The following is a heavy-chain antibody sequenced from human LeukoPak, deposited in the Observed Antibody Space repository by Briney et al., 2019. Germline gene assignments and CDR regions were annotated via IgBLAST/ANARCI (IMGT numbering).Heavy chain of an antibody. D-gene: IGHD3-3*01. V-gene: IGHV4-59*07. Sequence: SDTLSLTCTLSGRSISIYYWICIPQPPGKRLEWIGHIYYSGSTNYNPSLKSRVTISVDTSKNQFSLKLSSVTAADTAVYYCASRSSIWSGYQDTLYYFDSWGQGTLVTVSS. CDR2: IYYSGST. J-gene: IGHJ4*02. CDR3: ASRSSIWSGYQDTLYYFDS. CDR1: GRSISIYY.